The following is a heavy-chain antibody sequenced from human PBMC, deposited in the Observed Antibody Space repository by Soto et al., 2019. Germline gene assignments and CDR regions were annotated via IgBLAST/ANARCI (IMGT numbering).Heavy chain of an antibody. CDR3: ATMDLRQYYFAY. D-gene: IGHD3-10*01. CDR1: DFTFTSAW. Sequence: DVQLVESGGGLVKPGGSLGLSCAASDFTFTSAWMNWLRQAPGKGLEWVGRIKSRADGGETHYATPVRGRFTVSRDDSKSTLYLQINSLTTEDTAVYYCATMDLRQYYFAYWGQGTLVTVSS. V-gene: IGHV3-15*07. J-gene: IGHJ4*02. CDR2: IKSRADGGET.